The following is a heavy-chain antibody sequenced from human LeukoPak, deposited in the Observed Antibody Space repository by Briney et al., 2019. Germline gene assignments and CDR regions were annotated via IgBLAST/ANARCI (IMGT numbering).Heavy chain of an antibody. CDR1: GGSFSGCY. CDR3: ARGNTMVRGVIILDYFDY. J-gene: IGHJ4*02. Sequence: SETLSLTCAVYGGSFSGCYWSWIRQPPGKGLEWIGEINHSGSTNYNPSLKSRVTISVDTSKNQFSLKLSSVTAADTAVYYCARGNTMVRGVIILDYFDYWGQGTLVTVSS. V-gene: IGHV4-34*01. CDR2: INHSGST. D-gene: IGHD3-10*01.